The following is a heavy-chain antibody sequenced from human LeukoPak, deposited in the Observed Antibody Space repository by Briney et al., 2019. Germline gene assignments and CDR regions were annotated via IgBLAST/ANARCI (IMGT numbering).Heavy chain of an antibody. J-gene: IGHJ4*02. CDR3: ARDLSGVTGYTYGRGIDY. CDR1: GFTFSSYG. D-gene: IGHD5-18*01. V-gene: IGHV3-23*01. Sequence: GGSLRLSCAASGFTFSSYGMSWVRQAPGKGLDWVSVIIGIGTNTYYADSVKGRFTISRDNSKNTLYLQMNSLRAEDTAVYYCARDLSGVTGYTYGRGIDYWGQGTLVTVSS. CDR2: IIGIGTNT.